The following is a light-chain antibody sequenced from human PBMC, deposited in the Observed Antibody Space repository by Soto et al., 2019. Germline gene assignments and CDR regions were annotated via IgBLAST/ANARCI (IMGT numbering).Light chain of an antibody. V-gene: IGKV3-15*01. CDR1: QTVSTN. CDR2: DAS. Sequence: MPPSPSIFPVAPCGSATLSCRASQTVSTNLAWYQQKPGQAPRLLINDASTRATGVPARFSGCGSGTEFTLTISSLQSEDFAVYYCQQYHNWPPITFGQGTRLEI. CDR3: QQYHNWPPIT. J-gene: IGKJ5*01.